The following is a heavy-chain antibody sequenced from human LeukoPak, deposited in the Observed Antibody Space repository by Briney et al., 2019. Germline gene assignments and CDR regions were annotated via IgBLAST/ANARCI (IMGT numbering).Heavy chain of an antibody. CDR1: GDTFTGYY. Sequence: ASVKVSCKASGDTFTGYYMHWVRQAPGQGLEWMGWINPNSGGTNYAQKFQGRVTMTRDTSISTAYMELSRLRSDDTAVYYCARDIGYCSSTSCPGGFDYWGQGTLVTVSS. CDR3: ARDIGYCSSTSCPGGFDY. V-gene: IGHV1-2*02. D-gene: IGHD2-2*01. CDR2: INPNSGGT. J-gene: IGHJ4*02.